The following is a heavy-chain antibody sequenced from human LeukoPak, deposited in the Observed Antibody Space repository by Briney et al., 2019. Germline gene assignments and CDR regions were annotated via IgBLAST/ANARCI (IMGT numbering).Heavy chain of an antibody. V-gene: IGHV4-61*02. CDR3: ARSVVRGVIIGDFDY. CDR1: GDSISSGSYY. D-gene: IGHD3-10*01. J-gene: IGHJ4*02. CDR2: VHTSGST. Sequence: PSETLSLTCTVSGDSISSGSYYWSWIRQPAGKGLEWLGRVHTSGSTNYNPSLKSRLTISADTSKNQFSLKMSSVTAADTAVYYCARSVVRGVIIGDFDYWGQGTLVTVSS.